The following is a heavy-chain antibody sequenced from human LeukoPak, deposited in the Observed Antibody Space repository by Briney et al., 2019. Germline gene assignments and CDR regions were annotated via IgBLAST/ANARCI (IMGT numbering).Heavy chain of an antibody. D-gene: IGHD2-2*02. CDR2: IYYSGST. Sequence: SETLSLTCTVSGGSISSSSYYWGWIRQPPGKGLEWIGSIYYSGSTYYNPSLKSRVTISVDTSKNQFSLKLSSVTAADTAVYYCARRWRYCSSTSCYTGAFDIWGQGTMVTVSS. CDR3: ARRWRYCSSTSCYTGAFDI. CDR1: GGSISSSSYY. J-gene: IGHJ3*02. V-gene: IGHV4-39*01.